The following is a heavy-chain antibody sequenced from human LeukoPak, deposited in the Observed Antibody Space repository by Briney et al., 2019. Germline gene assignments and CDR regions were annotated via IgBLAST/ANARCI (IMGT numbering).Heavy chain of an antibody. CDR2: INQDGSEK. D-gene: IGHD3-9*01. J-gene: IGHJ3*02. CDR1: GFTFSSYW. Sequence: GGSLRLSCAASGFTFSSYWMSWVRQAPGKGLEWVANINQDGSEKYHVDSVKGRFTISRDNAKNSLYLQMNSLRAEDTAVYYCASALRYFDWFPGGAFDIWGQGTMVTVSS. V-gene: IGHV3-7*01. CDR3: ASALRYFDWFPGGAFDI.